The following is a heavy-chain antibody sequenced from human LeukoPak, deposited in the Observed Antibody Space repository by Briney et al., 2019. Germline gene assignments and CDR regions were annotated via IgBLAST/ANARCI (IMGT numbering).Heavy chain of an antibody. CDR3: ARVARTIFGVGMDV. D-gene: IGHD3-3*01. CDR2: TYYRSKWYN. V-gene: IGHV6-1*01. Sequence: SQTLSLTCAISGDSVSSNSAAWNWIRQSPSRGLEWLGRTYYRSKWYNDYAVSVKSRITINPDTSKNQSSLQLNSVTPEDTAVYYCARVARTIFGVGMDVWGKGTTVTVSS. CDR1: GDSVSSNSAA. J-gene: IGHJ6*04.